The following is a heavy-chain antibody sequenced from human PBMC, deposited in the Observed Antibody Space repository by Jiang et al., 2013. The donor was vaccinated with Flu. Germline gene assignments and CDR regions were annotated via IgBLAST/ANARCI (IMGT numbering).Heavy chain of an antibody. J-gene: IGHJ5*02. CDR2: IYYSGST. CDR3: ARHPCVGGDCYSDNWFDP. CDR1: GGSISSSSYY. V-gene: IGHV4-39*01. D-gene: IGHD2-21*02. Sequence: GSGLVKPSETLSLTCTVSGGSISSSSYYWGWIRQPPGKGLEWIGSIYYSGSTYYNPSLKSRVTISVDTSKNQFSLKLSSVTAADTAVYYCARHPCVGGDCYSDNWFDPLGAREPWSPSPQ.